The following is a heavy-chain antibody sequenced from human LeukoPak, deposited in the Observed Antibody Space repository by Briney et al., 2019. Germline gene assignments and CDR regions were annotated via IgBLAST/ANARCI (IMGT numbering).Heavy chain of an antibody. CDR2: ISGSGGST. CDR3: AKAPITIFGVVISYYFDY. J-gene: IGHJ4*02. D-gene: IGHD3-3*01. Sequence: PGGSLRLSCAASGFTFSSYAMSWVRQAPGKGLEWVSAISGSGGSTYYADSVKGRFTISRDNSKNTLYLQMNSLRAEDTAVYYCAKAPITIFGVVISYYFDYWGQGTLVTVSP. CDR1: GFTFSSYA. V-gene: IGHV3-23*01.